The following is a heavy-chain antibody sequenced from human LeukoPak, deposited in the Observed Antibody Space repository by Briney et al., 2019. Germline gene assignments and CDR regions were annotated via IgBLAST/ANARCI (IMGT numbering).Heavy chain of an antibody. V-gene: IGHV1-69*05. CDR1: GGTFSSYA. CDR3: ARNGHLDWSAPNWFDP. Sequence: ASVKVSCKASGGTFSSYAISWVRQAPGQGLEWMGRIIPIFGTANYAQKFQGRVTITTDESTSTAYMELSSLRSEDTAVYYCARNGHLDWSAPNWFDPWGQGTLVTVSS. D-gene: IGHD3-9*01. J-gene: IGHJ5*02. CDR2: IIPIFGTA.